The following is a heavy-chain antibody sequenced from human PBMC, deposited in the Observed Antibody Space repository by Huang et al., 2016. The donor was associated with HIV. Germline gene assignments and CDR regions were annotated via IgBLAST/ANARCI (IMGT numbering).Heavy chain of an antibody. V-gene: IGHV1-18*01. CDR2: ISANSRNT. Sequence: QVQLVQSGAEVKKPGASVKVSCRASNYTFTSYGINLVRLDPGQGLAWMGWISANSRNTNYAQNLQGRGTMTTDTSTSTAYMELRSLKSDDTAVYYCARWVRGSGWTLDYWGQGTLVTVSS. D-gene: IGHD6-19*01. CDR1: NYTFTSYG. CDR3: ARWVRGSGWTLDY. J-gene: IGHJ4*02.